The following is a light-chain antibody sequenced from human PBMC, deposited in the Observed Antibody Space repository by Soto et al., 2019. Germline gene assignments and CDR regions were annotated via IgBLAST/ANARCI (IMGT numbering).Light chain of an antibody. CDR3: QQSYSTPLT. CDR2: AAS. Sequence: DIQMTQSPSSLSESAGDRVTITCRASQSVSSNLNWYQQKPGKAPKLLIYAASSLQSGVPSRFSGSGSGTDFTLTISSLQPEDFATYYCQQSYSTPLTFGPGTKVDIK. V-gene: IGKV1-39*01. J-gene: IGKJ3*01. CDR1: QSVSSN.